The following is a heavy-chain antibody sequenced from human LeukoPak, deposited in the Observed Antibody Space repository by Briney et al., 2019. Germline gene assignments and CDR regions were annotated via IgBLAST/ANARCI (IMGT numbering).Heavy chain of an antibody. D-gene: IGHD4-17*01. CDR1: GYTFTSYA. Sequence: ASVKVSCKASGYTFTSYAMHWVRQAPGQRLEWMGWINAGNGNTNYAQKLQGRVTMTTDTSTSTAYMELRSLRSDDTAVYYCARDEGHFGDYQDYWGQGTLVTVSS. CDR2: INAGNGNT. CDR3: ARDEGHFGDYQDY. V-gene: IGHV1-3*01. J-gene: IGHJ4*02.